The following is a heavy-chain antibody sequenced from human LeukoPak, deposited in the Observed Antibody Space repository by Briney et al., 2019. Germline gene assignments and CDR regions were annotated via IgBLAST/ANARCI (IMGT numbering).Heavy chain of an antibody. CDR3: ATDYGGPEWVFDY. Sequence: SETLSLTCTVSGGSISSYYWSWIRQPPGKGLEWIGYIYYSGSTNYNPSLKSRVTISVDTSKNQFSLKLSSVTAADTAVYYCATDYGGPEWVFDYWGQGTLVTVSS. D-gene: IGHD4-23*01. V-gene: IGHV4-59*01. CDR1: GGSISSYY. J-gene: IGHJ4*02. CDR2: IYYSGST.